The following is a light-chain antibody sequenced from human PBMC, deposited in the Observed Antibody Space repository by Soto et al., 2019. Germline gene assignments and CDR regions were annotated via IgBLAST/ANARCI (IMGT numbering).Light chain of an antibody. CDR2: DAS. Sequence: EIVLTQSPDTLSLSPGERATLSCRASQSVSSSLAWYQQKPGQAPRLLIYDASNRATGIPARFSGSGSGTDFPLTISSPEPEDFAVYYCQQRSNWPPEVTFGPGTKVDIK. V-gene: IGKV3-11*01. CDR3: QQRSNWPPEVT. J-gene: IGKJ3*01. CDR1: QSVSSS.